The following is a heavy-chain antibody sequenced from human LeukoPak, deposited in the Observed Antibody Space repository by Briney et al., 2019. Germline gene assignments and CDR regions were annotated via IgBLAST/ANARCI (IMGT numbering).Heavy chain of an antibody. CDR1: GFTFSNYA. D-gene: IGHD5-24*01. Sequence: GGSLRLSCVASGFTFSNYAMNWVRQAPGRGLERVSVIVGSGGATYYADSVKGRFTISRDNSKNTLYLQMNSLRAEDTAVYYCAKISRDGYKNFDYWGQGTLVTVSS. CDR3: AKISRDGYKNFDY. CDR2: IVGSGGAT. V-gene: IGHV3-23*01. J-gene: IGHJ4*02.